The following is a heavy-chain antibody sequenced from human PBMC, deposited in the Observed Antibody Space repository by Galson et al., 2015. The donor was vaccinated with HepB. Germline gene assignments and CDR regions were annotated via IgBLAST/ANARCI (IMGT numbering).Heavy chain of an antibody. CDR3: ATGGKSGSYYTNY. Sequence: SVKVSCKVSGYTLTELSMHWVRQAPGKGLEWMGGFDPEDGETIYAQKFQGRVTMTEDTSTDTAYMELSSLRSEDTAVYYCATGGKSGSYYTNYWGQGTLVTVSS. CDR1: GYTLTELS. V-gene: IGHV1-24*01. CDR2: FDPEDGET. D-gene: IGHD1-26*01. J-gene: IGHJ4*02.